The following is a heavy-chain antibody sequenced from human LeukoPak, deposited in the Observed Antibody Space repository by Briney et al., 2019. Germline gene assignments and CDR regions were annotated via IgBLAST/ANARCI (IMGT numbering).Heavy chain of an antibody. CDR1: GGSFSGYY. J-gene: IGHJ5*02. V-gene: IGHV4-34*01. CDR2: INHSGST. CDR3: ARGVIVVVPAARVHNWFDP. Sequence: NTSETLSLTCAVYGGSFSGYYWSWIRQPPGKGLEWIGEINHSGSTNYNPSPKSRVTISVDTPKNQFSLKLSSVTAADTAVYYCARGVIVVVPAARVHNWFDPWGQGTLVTVSS. D-gene: IGHD2-2*01.